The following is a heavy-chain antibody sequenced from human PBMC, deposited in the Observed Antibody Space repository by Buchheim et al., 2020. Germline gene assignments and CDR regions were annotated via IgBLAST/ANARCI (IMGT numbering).Heavy chain of an antibody. CDR2: ISRSGGMI. V-gene: IGHV3-48*03. CDR3: AKLRGMGWFDP. Sequence: EVQLVESGGGFVQPGESLTLSCAGSGFIFSSNEMNWVRQAPGKGLEWLSYISRSGGMIFYADSVKGRFTISRDNAKNSLYLQMNSLRAEDTSVYYCAKLRGMGWFDPWGQGTL. J-gene: IGHJ5*02. D-gene: IGHD3-16*01. CDR1: GFIFSSNE.